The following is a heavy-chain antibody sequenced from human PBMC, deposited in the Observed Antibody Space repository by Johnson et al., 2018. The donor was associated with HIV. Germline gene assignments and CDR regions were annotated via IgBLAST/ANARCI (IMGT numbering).Heavy chain of an antibody. D-gene: IGHD3-22*01. V-gene: IGHV3-30*09. CDR1: GFTFSSYA. CDR3: ARADWGYDSSAFDAFDI. J-gene: IGHJ3*02. Sequence: QVQLVESGGGVVQPGRSRRLSCAASGFTFSSYAMHWVRQAPGKGLEWVAVISYDGSNKNYADSVKGRFAFSRDNSKNTLYLQMNSLSAEDTAVYYCARADWGYDSSAFDAFDIWGQGTMVTVSS. CDR2: ISYDGSNK.